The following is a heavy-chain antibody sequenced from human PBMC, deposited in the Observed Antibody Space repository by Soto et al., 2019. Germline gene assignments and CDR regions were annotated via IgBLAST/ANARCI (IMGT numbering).Heavy chain of an antibody. CDR3: ARDYEVVITYYFDY. J-gene: IGHJ4*02. CDR2: ISYDGSNK. V-gene: IGHV3-30-3*01. Sequence: QVPLVESGGGVVQPGRSLRLSCAASGFTFSSYAMHWVRQAPGKGLEWVAVISYDGSNKYYADSVKGRFTISRDNSKNTLYLQMNSLRAEDTAVYYCARDYEVVITYYFDYWGQGTLVTVSS. CDR1: GFTFSSYA. D-gene: IGHD3-22*01.